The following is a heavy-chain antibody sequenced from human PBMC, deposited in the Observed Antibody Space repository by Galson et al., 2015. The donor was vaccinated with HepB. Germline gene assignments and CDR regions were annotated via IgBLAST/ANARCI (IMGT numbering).Heavy chain of an antibody. CDR2: IYYSGST. J-gene: IGHJ5*02. D-gene: IGHD2-15*01. Sequence: TLSLTCTVSGGSISSGDYYWRWIRQPPGKGLEWIGYIYYSGSTYYNPSLKSRVTISVDTSKNQFSLKLSSVTAADTAVYYCAREGATPVEGSRFDPWGQGTLVTVSS. CDR3: AREGATPVEGSRFDP. V-gene: IGHV4-30-4*01. CDR1: GGSISSGDYY.